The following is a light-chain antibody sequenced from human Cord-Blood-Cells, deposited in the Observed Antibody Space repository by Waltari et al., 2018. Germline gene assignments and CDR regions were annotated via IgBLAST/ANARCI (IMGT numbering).Light chain of an antibody. Sequence: EIVLTQSPATLSLSPGERATLSCRASQSVSSSLAWYQQNPGQPPRLLIYDASNRATGIPARFSGRGSVTDLTLTISSLEPEDFAVYYCQQRSNWPPWTFVQGTKVEIK. V-gene: IGKV3-11*01. CDR1: QSVSSS. CDR2: DAS. J-gene: IGKJ1*01. CDR3: QQRSNWPPWT.